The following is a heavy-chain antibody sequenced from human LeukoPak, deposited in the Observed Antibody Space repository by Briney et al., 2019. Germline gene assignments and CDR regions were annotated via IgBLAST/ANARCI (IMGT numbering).Heavy chain of an antibody. CDR1: GGSLSSYY. Sequence: SETLSLTCTVSGGSLSSYYWSWIRQPPGKGLEWIGYIYYSGSTNYNPSLKSRVTISVDTSKNQFSLKLSSVTAADTAVYYCARAVGPYYDFWSGYYPSYGMDVWGQGTTVTVSS. CDR2: IYYSGST. D-gene: IGHD3-3*01. V-gene: IGHV4-59*01. J-gene: IGHJ6*02. CDR3: ARAVGPYYDFWSGYYPSYGMDV.